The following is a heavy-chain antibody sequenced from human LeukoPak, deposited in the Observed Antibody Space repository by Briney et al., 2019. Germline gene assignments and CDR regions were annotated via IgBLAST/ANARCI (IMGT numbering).Heavy chain of an antibody. CDR3: ATGEVTMVRGVSPPNDY. Sequence: ASVKVSCKVSGYTLTELSMHWVRQAPGKGLEWMGGFDPEDGETIYAQKFQGRVTMTEDTSTDTAYMELSSLRSEDTAVYYCATGEVTMVRGVSPPNDYWGQGTLVTVSS. V-gene: IGHV1-24*01. J-gene: IGHJ4*02. D-gene: IGHD3-10*01. CDR2: FDPEDGET. CDR1: GYTLTELS.